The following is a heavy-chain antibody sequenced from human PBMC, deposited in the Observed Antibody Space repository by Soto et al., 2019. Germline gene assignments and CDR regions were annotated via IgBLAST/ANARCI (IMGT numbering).Heavy chain of an antibody. Sequence: GRPHRLSYAASGFTFSNNAISWIRQAPGKGRKWVSPINGSGGSTYYGDSGKGRSTISKENSMTTRYCERKGCRAETPSDYYFAKAFFPHSYGTTVFEYWGQGPLVTVFS. J-gene: IGHJ4*02. D-gene: IGHD5-18*01. V-gene: IGHV3-23*02. CDR2: INGSGGST. CDR3: AKAFFPHSYGTTVFEY. CDR1: GFTFSNNA.